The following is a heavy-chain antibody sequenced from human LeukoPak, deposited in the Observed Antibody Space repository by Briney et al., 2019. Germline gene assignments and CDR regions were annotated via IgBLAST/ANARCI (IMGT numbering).Heavy chain of an antibody. CDR2: INHSGST. J-gene: IGHJ1*01. CDR1: GGSFSGYY. CDR3: ARDLSGQLESFHH. Sequence: SETLSLTCAVYGGSFSGYYWSWIRQPPGKGLEWIREINHSGSTYYNPSLKSRVTISLDMSKTQFSLKLTSVTAADTAVYYCARDLSGQLESFHHWGQGTLVTVSS. D-gene: IGHD6-13*01. V-gene: IGHV4-34*01.